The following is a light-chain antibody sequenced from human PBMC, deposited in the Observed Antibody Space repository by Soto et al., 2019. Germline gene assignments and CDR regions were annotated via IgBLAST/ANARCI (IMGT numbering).Light chain of an antibody. J-gene: IGKJ1*01. CDR1: QTITTY. CDR2: GAS. CDR3: QQSYGTPWT. V-gene: IGKV1-39*01. Sequence: DIQMTQSPSSLSASVGDRVTVTCRASQTITTYLNWYQQKPGKAPKLLIYGASSLQSGVPSRFSGSGSGTDLTLNITSLRPEDFATYICQQSYGTPWTFGQGTRV.